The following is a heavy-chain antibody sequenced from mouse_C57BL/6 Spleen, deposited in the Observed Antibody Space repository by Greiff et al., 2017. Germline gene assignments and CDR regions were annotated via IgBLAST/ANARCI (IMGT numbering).Heavy chain of an antibody. J-gene: IGHJ2*01. CDR2: ISGGGGNT. CDR3: ARQGYGNYFDY. CDR1: GFTFSSYT. D-gene: IGHD2-10*02. Sequence: EVKLEESGGGLVKPGGSLKLSCAASGFTFSSYTMSWVRQTPEKRLEWVATISGGGGNTYYPDSVKGRFTISRDNAKNTLYLQMSSLRSEDTALYYCARQGYGNYFDYWGQGTTLTVSS. V-gene: IGHV5-9*01.